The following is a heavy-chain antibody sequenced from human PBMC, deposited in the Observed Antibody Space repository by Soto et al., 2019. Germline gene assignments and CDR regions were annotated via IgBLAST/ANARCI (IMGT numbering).Heavy chain of an antibody. D-gene: IGHD3-10*01. CDR3: ARDEHMLAGVRRGMDV. CDR1: GFTLSSVG. J-gene: IGHJ6*02. CDR2: IWYDGTKK. V-gene: IGHV3-33*01. Sequence: QEQLVESGGGVVQPGGSLRLSCAASGFTLSSVGMHWVRQAPGKGLEWVAIIWYDGTKKVYGDSVKGRFTISRDSSKNTLYLQMNNVIVEDTAVYYCARDEHMLAGVRRGMDVWGQGTTVTVS.